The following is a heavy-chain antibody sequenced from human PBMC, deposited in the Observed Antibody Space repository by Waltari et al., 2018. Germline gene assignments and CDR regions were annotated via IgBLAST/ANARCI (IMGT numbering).Heavy chain of an antibody. CDR1: GFSVRNNY. V-gene: IGHV3-53*02. D-gene: IGHD5-12*01. J-gene: IGHJ4*02. Sequence: EVQLVETGGGLIQPGGSLRLSCVASGFSVRNNYMTWVRQAPGKGLECVSLIFSGGATYYAESLKGRFTMSRDNSKNTVYLYMNSLRVEDTAVYYCARGYGDYGFDYWGQGTLVTVSA. CDR3: ARGYGDYGFDY. CDR2: IFSGGAT.